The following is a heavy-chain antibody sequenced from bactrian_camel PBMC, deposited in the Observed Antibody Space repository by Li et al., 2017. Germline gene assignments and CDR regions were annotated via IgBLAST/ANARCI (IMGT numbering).Heavy chain of an antibody. Sequence: DVQLVESGGGSVRTGGSLRLSCAASLNPTSNYCLGWFRQAPGKEREGVALIYSADDSTYYDDSVKGRFTISKGNTKNTAYLQMDSLKSEDTALYYCATTLCSVIECYGMDYWGKGTQVTVS. V-gene: IGHV3S40*01. CDR1: LNPTSNYC. D-gene: IGHD3*01. J-gene: IGHJ7*01. CDR2: IYSADDST.